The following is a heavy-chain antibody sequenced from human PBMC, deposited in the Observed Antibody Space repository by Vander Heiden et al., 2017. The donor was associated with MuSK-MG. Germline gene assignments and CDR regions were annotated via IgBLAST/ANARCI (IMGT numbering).Heavy chain of an antibody. CDR3: AKGAHCSSTSCCQDY. V-gene: IGHV1-8*01. CDR2: VNPKSGNT. CDR1: GYTFTNYD. Sequence: QVQLVQSGAEVKKPGASVKVSCKTSGYTFTNYDIHWVRQATGQGLEWMGWVNPKSGNTAYAQKFQGRVTMTRNTSINTAYMELTSLKSEDTAVYYCAKGAHCSSTSCCQDYWGQGTLVTVSS. J-gene: IGHJ4*02. D-gene: IGHD2-2*01.